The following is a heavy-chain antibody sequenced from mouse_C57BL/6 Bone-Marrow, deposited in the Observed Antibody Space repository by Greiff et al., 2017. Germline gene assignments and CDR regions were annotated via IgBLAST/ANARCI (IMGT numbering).Heavy chain of an antibody. CDR2: ISDGGSYT. CDR1: GFTFSSYA. Sequence: EVMLVESGGGLVKPGGSLKLSCAASGFTFSSYAMSWVRQTPEKRLEWVATISDGGSYTYYPDNVKGRFTISRDNDKNNLYLQMSHLKSEDTAMYYCARELTGFYAMDYWGQGTSVTVSS. CDR3: ARELTGFYAMDY. V-gene: IGHV5-4*01. D-gene: IGHD4-1*01. J-gene: IGHJ4*01.